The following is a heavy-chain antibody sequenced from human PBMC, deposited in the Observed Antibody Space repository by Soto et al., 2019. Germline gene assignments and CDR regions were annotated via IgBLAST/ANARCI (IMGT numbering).Heavy chain of an antibody. CDR1: GFTFSSYA. J-gene: IGHJ4*02. D-gene: IGHD1-1*01. CDR2: ISYDGSNK. Sequence: GGSLRLSCAASGFTFSSYAMHWVRQAPGKGLEWVAVISYDGSNKYYADSVKGRFTISXXXXXXTXYXQXXXLRAXDTAVYYCARAYNHKPSTFDYWGPGTLVTVSS. V-gene: IGHV3-30-3*01. CDR3: ARAYNHKPSTFDY.